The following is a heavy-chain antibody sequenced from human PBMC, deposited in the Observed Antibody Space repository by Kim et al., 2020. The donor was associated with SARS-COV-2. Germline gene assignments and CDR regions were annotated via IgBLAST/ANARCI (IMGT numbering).Heavy chain of an antibody. CDR1: GGSFSSSSYY. CDR2: INYSGST. V-gene: IGHV4-39*07. CDR3: HSGNSYGASDY. J-gene: IGHJ4*02. D-gene: IGHD5-18*01. Sequence: SETLSLTCTVSGGSFSSSSYYWGWIRQPPGKGLDWIGSINYSGSTYYNPSLKSRAIISVDTSKKQFSLKLSFVTAAATPEYYCHSGNSYGASDYWGEGTL.